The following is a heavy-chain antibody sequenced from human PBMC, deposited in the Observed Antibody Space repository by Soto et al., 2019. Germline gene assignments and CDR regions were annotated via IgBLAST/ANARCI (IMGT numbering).Heavy chain of an antibody. V-gene: IGHV4-59*01. D-gene: IGHD3-22*01. CDR1: GGSISSYY. CDR3: ARDYDSSGYYPGFDY. CDR2: IYYSGST. Sequence: SETLSLTCTVSGGSISSYYWSWIRQPPGKGLEWIGYIYYSGSTNYNPSLKSRVTISVDTSKNQFSLKLSSVTAADTAVYYCARDYDSSGYYPGFDYWGQGTLVTVSS. J-gene: IGHJ4*02.